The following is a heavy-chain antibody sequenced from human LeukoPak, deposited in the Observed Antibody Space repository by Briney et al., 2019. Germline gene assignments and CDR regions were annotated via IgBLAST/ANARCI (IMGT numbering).Heavy chain of an antibody. CDR3: ARGGVWQAFWSGNSDY. CDR1: GLTFSDYY. CDR2: ISSSGSSI. Sequence: PGGSLRLSRAASGLTFSDYYMSWIRQAPGKGLEWVSYISSSGSSIFYADSVRGRFTISRDNAKNSLYLQMNSLRAEDTAVYYCARGGVWQAFWSGNSDYWGQGTLVTVSS. V-gene: IGHV3-11*04. J-gene: IGHJ4*02. D-gene: IGHD3-3*01.